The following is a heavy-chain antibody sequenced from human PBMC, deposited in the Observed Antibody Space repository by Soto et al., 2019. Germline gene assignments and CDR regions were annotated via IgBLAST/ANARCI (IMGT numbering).Heavy chain of an antibody. Sequence: PGGSLRLSCAASGFTFSSYAMSWVRQVPGKGLEWVANINLDGSEKNYVDSVKGRFTISRDNARNSLYLQMSSLRAEDTALYYCARDGSTSWYSYDYHGMDVWGQGTTVTVSS. V-gene: IGHV3-7*05. J-gene: IGHJ6*02. CDR3: ARDGSTSWYSYDYHGMDV. D-gene: IGHD5-18*01. CDR2: INLDGSEK. CDR1: GFTFSSYA.